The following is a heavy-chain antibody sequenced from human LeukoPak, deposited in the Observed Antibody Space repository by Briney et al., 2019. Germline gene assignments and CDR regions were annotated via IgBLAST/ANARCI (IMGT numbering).Heavy chain of an antibody. V-gene: IGHV1-18*01. J-gene: IGHJ4*02. CDR1: GGTFSSYA. CDR3: ARGPYCSGATCYSQMFDF. Sequence: ASVKVSCKASGGTFSSYAISWVRQAPGQGLEWMGRITTYNGNTNYAQKLQGRVTMTTDTSTSTAYMELRSLRSDDTAVYYCARGPYCSGATCYSQMFDFWGQGSPVAVSS. CDR2: ITTYNGNT. D-gene: IGHD2-15*01.